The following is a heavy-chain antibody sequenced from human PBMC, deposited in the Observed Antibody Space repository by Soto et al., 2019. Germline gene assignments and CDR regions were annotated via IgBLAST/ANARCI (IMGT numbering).Heavy chain of an antibody. CDR2: IYYSGST. J-gene: IGHJ4*02. Sequence: SETLSLTCTVSGGTISGYYWLWIRQPPGKGLEWIGYIYYSGSTTYNPSLKSRVTISVDTSRNQFSLNLISVTAADTAVYFCARVLYERAIDYWGQGTLVTVSS. CDR1: GGTISGYY. V-gene: IGHV4-59*01. D-gene: IGHD2-8*01. CDR3: ARVLYERAIDY.